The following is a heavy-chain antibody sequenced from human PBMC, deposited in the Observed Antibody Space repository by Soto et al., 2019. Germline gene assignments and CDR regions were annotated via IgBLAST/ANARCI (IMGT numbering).Heavy chain of an antibody. J-gene: IGHJ4*02. CDR3: TTWLTAHFDY. V-gene: IGHV3-23*01. Sequence: AGSLRLSCAASGFTFSSYTLNWVRRAPGKGLEWVATSSDRRTGNTHYSDSVRGRFTLSRDYSRNILFLQMDSLRADDTALYYCTTWLTAHFDYWGRGTQVTVSS. CDR2: SSDRRTGNT. CDR1: GFTFSSYT. D-gene: IGHD2-21*02.